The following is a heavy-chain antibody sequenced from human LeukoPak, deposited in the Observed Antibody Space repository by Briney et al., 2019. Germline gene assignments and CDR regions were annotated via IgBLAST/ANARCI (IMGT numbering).Heavy chain of an antibody. D-gene: IGHD2-2*01. CDR2: ISAYNGNT. V-gene: IGHV1-18*01. J-gene: IGHJ4*02. CDR1: GYTFTSYG. Sequence: ASVKVSCKASGYTFTSYGISWVRQAPGQGLEWMGWISAYNGNTNYAQKLQGRVTMTTDTSTSTAYMELSRLRSDDTAVYYCARPGKSGCSSTSCCYTYWGQGTLVTVSS. CDR3: ARPGKSGCSSTSCCYTY.